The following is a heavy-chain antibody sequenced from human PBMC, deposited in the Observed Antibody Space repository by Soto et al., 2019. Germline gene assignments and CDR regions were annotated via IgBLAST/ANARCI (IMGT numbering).Heavy chain of an antibody. CDR1: GFTVSSNY. CDR2: IYSGGST. CDR3: ARGSSNWAYYFDV. D-gene: IGHD6-13*01. J-gene: IGHJ4*02. V-gene: IGHV3-66*01. Sequence: GGSLRLSCAASGFTVSSNYMSWVRQAPGKGLEWVSVIYSGGSTYYADSVKGRFTISRDNSKNTLYLQMNSLRAEDTAVYYCARGSSNWAYYFDVWGQGTLVTVSS.